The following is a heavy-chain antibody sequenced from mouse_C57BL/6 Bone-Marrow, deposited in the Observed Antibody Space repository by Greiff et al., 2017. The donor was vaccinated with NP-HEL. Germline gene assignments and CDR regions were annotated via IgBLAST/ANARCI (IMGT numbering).Heavy chain of an antibody. CDR2: IDPENGAT. V-gene: IGHV14-4*01. J-gene: IGHJ1*03. D-gene: IGHD2-1*01. CDR1: GFNIKDDY. CDR3: TTYYGNYGYFDV. Sequence: EVQLQQSGAELVRPGASVKLSCTASGFNIKDDYMHWVKQRPEQGLEWIGWIDPENGATEYASKFQGKATITADTSSNTAYLQLSSLTSEDTAVYYCTTYYGNYGYFDVWGTGTTVTVSS.